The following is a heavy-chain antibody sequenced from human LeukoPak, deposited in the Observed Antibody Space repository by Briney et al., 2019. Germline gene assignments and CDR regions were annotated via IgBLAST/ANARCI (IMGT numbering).Heavy chain of an antibody. Sequence: SETLSLTCNVSGGSITSYYWSWIRQPPGKGLEWMGYVFYGGTTNYNPSLKNRVTISVDTSNNQFSLTLSSVTAADTAVYYCAREGGGGDSWGQGTLVTVSS. V-gene: IGHV4-59*01. CDR3: AREGGGGDS. D-gene: IGHD2-21*01. CDR2: VFYGGTT. J-gene: IGHJ5*02. CDR1: GGSITSYY.